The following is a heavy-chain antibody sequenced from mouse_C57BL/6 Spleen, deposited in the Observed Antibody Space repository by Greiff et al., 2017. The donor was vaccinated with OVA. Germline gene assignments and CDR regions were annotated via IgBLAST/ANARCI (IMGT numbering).Heavy chain of an antibody. D-gene: IGHD1-1*01. CDR1: GYTFTSYW. J-gene: IGHJ1*03. V-gene: IGHV1-64*01. Sequence: VQLQQPGAELVKPGASVKLSCKASGYTFTSYWMHWVKQRPGQGLEWIGMIHPNSGSTNYNEKFKSKATLTVDKSSSTAYMQLSSLTSEDSAVYYCARGRIYGSSPNWYFDVWGTGTTVTVSS. CDR3: ARGRIYGSSPNWYFDV. CDR2: IHPNSGST.